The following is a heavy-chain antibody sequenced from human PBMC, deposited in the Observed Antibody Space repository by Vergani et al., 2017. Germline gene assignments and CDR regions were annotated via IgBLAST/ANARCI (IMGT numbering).Heavy chain of an antibody. Sequence: QVQLQESGPGLVKPSETLSLTCTVSGYSISSGYYWGWIRQPPGKGLEWIGSIYHSGSTNYNPSLNSRVTMSVDTSKNQFSPKLRSVTAADTAVYFCSRVMYRDESSTGYRLEGMDIWGQGTTVTISS. CDR1: GYSISSGYY. J-gene: IGHJ6*02. V-gene: IGHV4-38-2*02. CDR3: SRVMYRDESSTGYRLEGMDI. CDR2: IYHSGST. D-gene: IGHD3-9*01.